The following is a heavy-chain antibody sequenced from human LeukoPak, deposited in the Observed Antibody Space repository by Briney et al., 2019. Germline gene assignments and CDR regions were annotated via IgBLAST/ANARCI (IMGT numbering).Heavy chain of an antibody. J-gene: IGHJ6*03. CDR2: IRYDGSNK. CDR3: ANNYYDSSGYYTQNYYYYYMDV. D-gene: IGHD3-22*01. CDR1: GFTFSSYW. Sequence: GGSLRLSCAASGFTFSSYWMSWGRQAPGKGLEGVAFIRYDGSNKYYADSVKGRFTISRDNSKNTLYLQMNRLRAEDTAVYYCANNYYDSSGYYTQNYYYYYMDVWGKGTTVTISS. V-gene: IGHV3-30*02.